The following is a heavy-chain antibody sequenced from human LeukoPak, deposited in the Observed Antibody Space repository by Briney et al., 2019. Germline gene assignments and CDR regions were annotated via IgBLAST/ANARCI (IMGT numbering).Heavy chain of an antibody. D-gene: IGHD2-8*01. Sequence: GGSLRLSCAASGFTFSSYAMSWVRQAPGKGLEWVSASSDSGGSTYDSDSVKGRFTISRDNSKNTLYLQMNSLRAEDTAVYYCAKDTSIGRYCTNGVCSPFVYWGQGTLVTVSS. V-gene: IGHV3-23*01. CDR1: GFTFSSYA. CDR3: AKDTSIGRYCTNGVCSPFVY. CDR2: SSDSGGST. J-gene: IGHJ4*02.